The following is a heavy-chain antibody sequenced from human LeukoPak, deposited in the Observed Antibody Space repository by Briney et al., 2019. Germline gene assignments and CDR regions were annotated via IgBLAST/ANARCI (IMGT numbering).Heavy chain of an antibody. V-gene: IGHV3-30*04. D-gene: IGHD3-22*01. Sequence: GGSLRLSCAASGFSFSSFAMSWARQAPGKGLEWVAVISYDGGNKYYADSVKGRFTISRDDSRNTLYLQMDSLRAEDTAVYYCAGKDYSDSSGFVIGYWGQGTLVTVSS. CDR2: ISYDGGNK. CDR1: GFSFSSFA. J-gene: IGHJ4*02. CDR3: AGKDYSDSSGFVIGY.